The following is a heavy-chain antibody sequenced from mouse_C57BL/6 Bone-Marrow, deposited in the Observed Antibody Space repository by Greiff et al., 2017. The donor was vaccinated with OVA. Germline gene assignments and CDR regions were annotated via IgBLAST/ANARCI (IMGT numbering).Heavy chain of an antibody. Sequence: VKLRQPGAELVKPGASVKMSCKASGYTFTSYWITWVKQRPGQGLEWIGDIYPGSGSTNYNEKFKSKATLTVDTSSSTAYMQLSSLTSEDSAVYYCARSGSYFDYWGQGTTLTVSS. CDR3: ARSGSYFDY. CDR1: GYTFTSYW. D-gene: IGHD1-1*01. CDR2: IYPGSGST. V-gene: IGHV1-55*01. J-gene: IGHJ2*01.